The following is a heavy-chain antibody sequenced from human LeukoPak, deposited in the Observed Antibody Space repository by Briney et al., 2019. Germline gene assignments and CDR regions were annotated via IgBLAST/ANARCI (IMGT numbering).Heavy chain of an antibody. J-gene: IGHJ6*02. D-gene: IGHD2-21*01. Sequence: SSVTVSCKVSRYTLTELSMHGVRPAPGKGLEWMGGFYPEDGETIYAQKFQGRVTMTEDTSTDTAYMELSSLRSEDTAVYYCATGVIKYYYYGMDVWGQGTTVTVSS. CDR2: FYPEDGET. V-gene: IGHV1-24*01. CDR1: RYTLTELS. CDR3: ATGVIKYYYYGMDV.